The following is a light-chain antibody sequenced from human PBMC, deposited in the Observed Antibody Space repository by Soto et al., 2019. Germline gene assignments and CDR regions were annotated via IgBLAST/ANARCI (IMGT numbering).Light chain of an antibody. J-gene: IGLJ1*01. CDR1: SSNIGNNY. CDR2: DNN. V-gene: IGLV1-51*01. CDR3: GTWDSSLSAGYV. Sequence: QSVLTQPRSVSTARGQKVTISCSGSSSNIGNNYVSWYQQLPGTAPKLLIYDNNKRPSGIPDRFSGSKSGTSATLGITELQTGDEADYYCGTWDSSLSAGYVFGTGTKVTVL.